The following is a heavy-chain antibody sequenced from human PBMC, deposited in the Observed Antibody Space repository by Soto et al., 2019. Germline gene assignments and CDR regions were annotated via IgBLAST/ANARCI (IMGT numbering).Heavy chain of an antibody. CDR1: GCSISSSSYY. Sequence: PSETLSLTCTFSGCSISSSSYYWGWIRQPPGKGLEWIGSIYYSGSTYYNPSLKSRVTISVDTSKNQFSLKLSSVTAADTAVYYCASPKIAFYNWFDPWGQGTLVTV. J-gene: IGHJ5*02. CDR2: IYYSGST. V-gene: IGHV4-39*01. D-gene: IGHD3-3*02. CDR3: ASPKIAFYNWFDP.